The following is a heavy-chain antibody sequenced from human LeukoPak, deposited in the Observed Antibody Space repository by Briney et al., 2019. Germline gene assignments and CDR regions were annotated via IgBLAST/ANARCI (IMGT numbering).Heavy chain of an antibody. CDR3: ARAGDSSGYFDY. V-gene: IGHV4-39*07. CDR1: GDSINSGTYY. Sequence: SETLSLTCTLSGDSINSGTYYWGWIRQPPGKGLQWIGNIDYRGTTHYSPSLKSRVTISVDTSSNQFSLKLKSVTAADTAVYYCARAGDSSGYFDYWGQGTLVTVSS. J-gene: IGHJ4*02. CDR2: IDYRGTT. D-gene: IGHD3-22*01.